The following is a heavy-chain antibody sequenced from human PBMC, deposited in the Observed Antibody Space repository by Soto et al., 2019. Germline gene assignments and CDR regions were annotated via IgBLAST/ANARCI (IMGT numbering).Heavy chain of an antibody. D-gene: IGHD2-2*01. CDR2: MNPNSGNT. V-gene: IGHV1-8*01. CDR1: GYTFTSYD. J-gene: IGHJ5*02. Sequence: ASVKVSCKASGYTFTSYDINWVRQATGQGLEWMGWMNPNSGNTGYAQKFQGRVTMTRNTSISTAYMELSSLRSEDTAVYYCARGSHYCISTSCYAGDWFDPWGQEPWSPSPQ. CDR3: ARGSHYCISTSCYAGDWFDP.